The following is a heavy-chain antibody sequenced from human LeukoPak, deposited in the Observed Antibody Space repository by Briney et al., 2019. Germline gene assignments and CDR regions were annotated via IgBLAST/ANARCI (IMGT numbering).Heavy chain of an antibody. CDR3: AKGNGVYGSGSYWIGFDY. CDR1: GFTFRSYW. Sequence: GGSLRLSCAASGFTFRSYWMHWVRQAPGKGLEWVSAISGSGGSTYYADSVKGRFTISRDNSKNTLYLQMNSLRAEDTAVYYCAKGNGVYGSGSYWIGFDYWGQGTLVTVSS. J-gene: IGHJ4*02. D-gene: IGHD3-10*01. CDR2: ISGSGGST. V-gene: IGHV3-23*01.